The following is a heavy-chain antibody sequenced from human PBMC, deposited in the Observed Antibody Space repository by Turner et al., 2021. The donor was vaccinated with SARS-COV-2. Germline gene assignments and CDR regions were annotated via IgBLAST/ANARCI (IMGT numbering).Heavy chain of an antibody. CDR1: GYTLIKLS. Sequence: QVPLVQSGAALMNLGASVRASGKVSGYTLIKLSIHWVRQAPGKGLEWMGGFDPEDGETIYAQKFQGRVTMTEDTSTDTAYMELSSLRSEDTAVYYCATVFAVAGLSYNMDVWGQGTTVTVSS. V-gene: IGHV1-24*01. D-gene: IGHD6-19*01. J-gene: IGHJ6*02. CDR3: ATVFAVAGLSYNMDV. CDR2: FDPEDGET.